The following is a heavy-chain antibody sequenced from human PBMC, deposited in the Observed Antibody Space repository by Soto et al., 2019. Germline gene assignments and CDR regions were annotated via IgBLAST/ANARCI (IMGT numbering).Heavy chain of an antibody. CDR1: GYTFTSYG. J-gene: IGHJ4*02. CDR3: ARDRAYYDSSGVFDY. V-gene: IGHV1-18*01. Sequence: ASVKVSCKASGYTFTSYGISWVRQAPGQGLEWMGWISAYNGNTNYAQKFQGRVTMTTDTSTSTAYMELRSLRSDDTAVYYCARDRAYYDSSGVFDYWGQGTLVTVSS. D-gene: IGHD3-22*01. CDR2: ISAYNGNT.